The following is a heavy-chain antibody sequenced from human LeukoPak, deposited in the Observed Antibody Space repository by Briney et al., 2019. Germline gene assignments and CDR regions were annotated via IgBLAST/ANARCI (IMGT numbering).Heavy chain of an antibody. CDR1: GGSISNSSYY. D-gene: IGHD3/OR15-3a*01. J-gene: IGHJ4*02. CDR2: IYYSGNP. CDR3: ASQLDTTGYYTGFIDS. Sequence: SETLSLTCTVSGGSISNSSYYWAWIRQPPGKWLEWIGSIYYSGNPFYNPSLKSRVTILVDTSNNQFSLEVDSVTAADTAMYYCASQLDTTGYYTGFIDSWGQGALVTVSS. V-gene: IGHV4-39*01.